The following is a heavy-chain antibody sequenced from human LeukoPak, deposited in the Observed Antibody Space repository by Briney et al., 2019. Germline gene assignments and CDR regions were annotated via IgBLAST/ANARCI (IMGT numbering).Heavy chain of an antibody. D-gene: IGHD1-14*01. J-gene: IGHJ5*02. CDR3: ARAQVYAGAFDP. Sequence: ASVKVSCKASGGTFSSSAISWVRQAPGQGLEWMGGIIPIFGTANYAQKFQGRVTITTDESTSTAYMELSSLRSEDTAVYYCARAQVYAGAFDPWGQGTLVTVSS. CDR1: GGTFSSSA. CDR2: IIPIFGTA. V-gene: IGHV1-69*05.